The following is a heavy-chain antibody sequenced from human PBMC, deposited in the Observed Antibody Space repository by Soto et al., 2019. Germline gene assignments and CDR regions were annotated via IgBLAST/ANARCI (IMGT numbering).Heavy chain of an antibody. D-gene: IGHD4-17*01. CDR1: GFTFSSYS. CDR2: ISSSSGTI. Sequence: GGSLRLSCAASGFTFSSYSMNWVRQAPGKGLEWVSYISSSSGTIYYADSVKGRFTISRDNAKNSLYLQMNSLRDEDTAVYYCARVDYGDYVGAFDIWGQGTMVTVSS. J-gene: IGHJ3*02. CDR3: ARVDYGDYVGAFDI. V-gene: IGHV3-48*02.